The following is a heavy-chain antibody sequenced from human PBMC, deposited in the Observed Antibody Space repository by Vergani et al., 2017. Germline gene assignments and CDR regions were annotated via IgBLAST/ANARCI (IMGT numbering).Heavy chain of an antibody. CDR3: ARGGRGSSWNWFDP. Sequence: EVQLVESGGGLVQPGGSLRLSCAASGFTFSSYEMNWVRQAPGKGLEWVSYISSSGSTIYYADSVKGRFTISRDNAKNSLYLQMNSLRAEDTAVYYCARGGRGSSWNWFDPWGQGTLVTVSS. J-gene: IGHJ5*02. D-gene: IGHD6-13*01. V-gene: IGHV3-48*03. CDR1: GFTFSSYE. CDR2: ISSSGSTI.